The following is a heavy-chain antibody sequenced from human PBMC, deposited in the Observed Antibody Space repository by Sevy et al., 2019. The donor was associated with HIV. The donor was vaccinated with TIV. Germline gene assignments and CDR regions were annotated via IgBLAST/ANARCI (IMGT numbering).Heavy chain of an antibody. CDR2: VSSDGSEI. J-gene: IGHJ4*02. Sequence: GGSLRLSCAVSGFTFSTYAMHWVRQAPGKGLECVAIVSSDGSEINYADSVKGRFTISINNSRNTLYLQMNSLRTEETALYYWGEDQLGRIDYWGQGTLVTVSS. CDR3: GEDQLGRIDY. V-gene: IGHV3-30-3*01. D-gene: IGHD7-27*01. CDR1: GFTFSTYA.